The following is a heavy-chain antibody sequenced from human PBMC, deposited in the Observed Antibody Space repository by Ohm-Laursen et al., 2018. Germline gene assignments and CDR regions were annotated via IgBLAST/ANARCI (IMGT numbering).Heavy chain of an antibody. CDR1: GYTFSAYY. J-gene: IGHJ4*02. Sequence: ASVKVSCKASGYTFSAYYMHWVRQAPGQGLEWMGGIIPIFGTANYAQKFQGRVTITADESTSTAYMELSSLRSEDTAVYYCARETHSSGYYYDVNYFDYWGQGTLVTVSS. CDR3: ARETHSSGYYYDVNYFDY. CDR2: IIPIFGTA. D-gene: IGHD3-22*01. V-gene: IGHV1-69*13.